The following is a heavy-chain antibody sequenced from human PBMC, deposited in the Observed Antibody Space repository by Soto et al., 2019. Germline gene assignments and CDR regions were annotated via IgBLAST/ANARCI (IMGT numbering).Heavy chain of an antibody. CDR2: IIPIFGTA. CDR3: ARAIKIRNIVATTPWGILFDY. D-gene: IGHD5-12*01. J-gene: IGHJ4*02. Sequence: GXSVKGSCNASGGTFSSYAISWVRQAPVQGLEWMGGIIPIFGTANYAQKFQGRVTITADESTSTAYMELSSLRSEDTAVYYCARAIKIRNIVATTPWGILFDYWGQGTLVTVSS. V-gene: IGHV1-69*01. CDR1: GGTFSSYA.